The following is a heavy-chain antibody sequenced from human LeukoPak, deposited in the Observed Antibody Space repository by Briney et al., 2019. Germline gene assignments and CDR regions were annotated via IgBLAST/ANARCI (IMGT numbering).Heavy chain of an antibody. J-gene: IGHJ4*02. V-gene: IGHV3-30*04. CDR1: GFTFSNYA. Sequence: GGSLRLSCAASGFTFSNYAMHWVRQAPGKGLEWVAVISYDGSNKYYADSVRGRFTISRDNAKNSLYLQMNSLRAEDTAVYYCARDLLALDYYDSSVGDCWGQGTLVTVSS. CDR2: ISYDGSNK. CDR3: ARDLLALDYYDSSVGDC. D-gene: IGHD3-22*01.